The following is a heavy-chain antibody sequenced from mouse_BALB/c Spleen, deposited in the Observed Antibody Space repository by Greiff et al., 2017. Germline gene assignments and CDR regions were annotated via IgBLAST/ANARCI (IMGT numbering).Heavy chain of an antibody. Sequence: VQLKESGPELVKPGASMKISCKASGYSFTGYTMNWVKQSHGKNLEWIGLINPYNGGTSYNQKFKGKATLTVDKSSSTAYMELLSLTSEDSAVSYCARGGDTDGGYFDYWGQGTTLTVSS. CDR2: INPYNGGT. CDR3: ARGGDTDGGYFDY. CDR1: GYSFTGYT. V-gene: IGHV1-18*01. J-gene: IGHJ2*01. D-gene: IGHD2-13*01.